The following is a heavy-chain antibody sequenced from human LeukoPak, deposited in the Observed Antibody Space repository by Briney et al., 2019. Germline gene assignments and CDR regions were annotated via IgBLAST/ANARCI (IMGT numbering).Heavy chain of an antibody. CDR1: GYTFTSYD. D-gene: IGHD1-20*01. CDR3: ARAPSLTGVLWENWFDP. Sequence: GASVTVSCKASGYTFTSYDINWVRQAAGQGLEWMGWMNPNSGNTGYAQKFQGRVTMTRNTSISTAYMELSSLRSEDTAVYYCARAPSLTGVLWENWFDPWGQGTLVTVSS. CDR2: MNPNSGNT. V-gene: IGHV1-8*01. J-gene: IGHJ5*02.